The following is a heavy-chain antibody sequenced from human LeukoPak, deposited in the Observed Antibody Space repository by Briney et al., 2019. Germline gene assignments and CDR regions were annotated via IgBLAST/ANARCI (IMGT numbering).Heavy chain of an antibody. J-gene: IGHJ5*02. CDR1: GFTFSSYA. Sequence: PGGSLRLSCAASGFTFSSYAMPWVRQAPGKGLEWVAVISYDGSNKYYADSVKGRFTISRDNSKNTLYLQMNSLRAEDTAVYYCARGGRYSYGHNWFDPWGQGTLVTVSS. CDR2: ISYDGSNK. V-gene: IGHV3-30-3*01. CDR3: ARGGRYSYGHNWFDP. D-gene: IGHD5-18*01.